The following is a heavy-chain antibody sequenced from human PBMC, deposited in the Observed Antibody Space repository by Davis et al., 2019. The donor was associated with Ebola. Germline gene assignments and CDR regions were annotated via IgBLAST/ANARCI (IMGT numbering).Heavy chain of an antibody. J-gene: IGHJ4*02. Sequence: AASVKVSCKASGYTFTSYYIHWVRQAPGQGLEWMGWISAYNGNTNYAQKLQGRVTMTTDTSTSTAYMELRSLRSDDTAVYYCARDPRGIAVAGKMAGEDYWGQGTLVTVSS. D-gene: IGHD6-19*01. V-gene: IGHV1-18*04. CDR1: GYTFTSYY. CDR3: ARDPRGIAVAGKMAGEDY. CDR2: ISAYNGNT.